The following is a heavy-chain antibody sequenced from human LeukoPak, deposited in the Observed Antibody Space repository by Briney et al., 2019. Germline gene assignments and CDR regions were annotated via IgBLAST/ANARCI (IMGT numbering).Heavy chain of an antibody. CDR1: GYTFTCYY. J-gene: IGHJ5*02. V-gene: IGHV1-18*04. D-gene: IGHD4-23*01. CDR2: ISAYNGNT. Sequence: ASVKVSCKASGYTFTCYYMHWVRQAPGQGLEWMGWISAYNGNTNYAQKLQGRVTMTTDTSTSTAYMELRSLRSDDTAVYYCASSSGGWFDPWGQGTLVTASS. CDR3: ASSSGGWFDP.